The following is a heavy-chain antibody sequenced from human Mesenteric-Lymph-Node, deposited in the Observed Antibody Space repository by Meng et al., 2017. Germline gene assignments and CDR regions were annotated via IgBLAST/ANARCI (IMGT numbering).Heavy chain of an antibody. V-gene: IGHV1-2*06. D-gene: IGHD5-24*01. J-gene: IGHJ4*02. CDR2: INPNSGGT. CDR3: ARARDGYKLFDY. Sequence: ASVKVSCKASGYTFTGYYIHWVRQAPGQGLEWMGRINPNSGGTNYAQKFQGRVTMTRDTSISTAYMELSRLRSDDTAVYYCARARDGYKLFDYWGQGTLVTVSS. CDR1: GYTFTGYY.